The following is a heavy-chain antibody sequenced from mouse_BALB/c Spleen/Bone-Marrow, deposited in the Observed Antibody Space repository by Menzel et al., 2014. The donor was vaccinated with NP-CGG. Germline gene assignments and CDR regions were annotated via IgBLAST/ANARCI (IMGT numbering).Heavy chain of an antibody. V-gene: IGHV1-14*01. Sequence: LQESGPELVKPGASVKMSCKASGYTFTSYVMHWVKQKPGQGLEWIGNINPNNDGTYYNEKFKGQATLTSDKSSSTAYMELSSLTSEDSAVYYCARSLYGYDWYFDVWGAGTTDTVSS. D-gene: IGHD2-2*01. CDR2: INPNNDGT. J-gene: IGHJ1*01. CDR3: ARSLYGYDWYFDV. CDR1: GYTFTSYV.